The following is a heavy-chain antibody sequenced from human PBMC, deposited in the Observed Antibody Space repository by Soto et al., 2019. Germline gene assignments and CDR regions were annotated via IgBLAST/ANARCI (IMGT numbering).Heavy chain of an antibody. CDR3: ARGLIVWFGELSRRGGYYYYMDV. Sequence: QVQLQQWGAGLLKPSETLSLTCAVYGGSFSGYQWTWIRQTPGKGLEWIGEINDTGHINYNPSLKSRHTIFIDTPKKQFSLKLSSVTAADTAVYYCARGLIVWFGELSRRGGYYYYMDVWGKGTTVTVSS. CDR2: INDTGHI. J-gene: IGHJ6*03. D-gene: IGHD3-10*01. CDR1: GGSFSGYQ. V-gene: IGHV4-34*01.